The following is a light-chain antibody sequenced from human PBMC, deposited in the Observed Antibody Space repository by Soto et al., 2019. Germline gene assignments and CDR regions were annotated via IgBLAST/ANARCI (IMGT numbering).Light chain of an antibody. V-gene: IGKV1-5*03. CDR3: QQYDSYSPLT. J-gene: IGKJ4*01. CDR1: QSISTW. CDR2: KAS. Sequence: DIPMTQSPSTLSASVGDRVTLTCRASQSISTWLAWYQQKPGKAPKLLIYKASGLESGVPSRFSGSGSGTAFTLTISSLQPDDFATYYCQQYDSYSPLTFGGGTKVDI.